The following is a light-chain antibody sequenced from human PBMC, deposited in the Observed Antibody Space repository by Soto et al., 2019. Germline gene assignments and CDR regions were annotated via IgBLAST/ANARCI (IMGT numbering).Light chain of an antibody. Sequence: QSVLTQQPSLSGAPGQRVTISCTGSSSYIGTAYDVHWYQHLPGTAPKLLIYGNKNRPSGVPDRFSGSKSGLTASLTISRLQAEDEADYYCTSFATNRFYVFGPGTKLTVL. J-gene: IGLJ1*01. CDR3: TSFATNRFYV. CDR2: GNK. CDR1: SSYIGTAYD. V-gene: IGLV1-40*01.